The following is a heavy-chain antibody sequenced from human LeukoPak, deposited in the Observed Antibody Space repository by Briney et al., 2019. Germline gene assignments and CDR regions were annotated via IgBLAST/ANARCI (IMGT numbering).Heavy chain of an antibody. V-gene: IGHV1-18*01. D-gene: IGHD7-27*01. CDR1: GYTFYSHG. J-gene: IGHJ3*02. Sequence: ASAKVSCKASGYTFYSHGVTWVRQAPGQGLEWMGWISTFTGNTNYAQKFQDRVTMTTDTSTSTAYMELRSLRSDDTAMYYCARGVWGDAFDIWGQGTTVTVSS. CDR2: ISTFTGNT. CDR3: ARGVWGDAFDI.